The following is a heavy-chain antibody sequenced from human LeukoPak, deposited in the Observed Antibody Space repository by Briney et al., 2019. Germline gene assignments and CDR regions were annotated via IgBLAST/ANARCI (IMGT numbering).Heavy chain of an antibody. Sequence: PGGSLRLSCAASGITFSGHWMTWVRQAPGKGLEWVSAITHSGDGTYYANSVKGRFTVSRDNSKNTLYLQLNSLRAEDTAVYYCAKRVPYSSSSVYFDSWGQGTLVTVSS. V-gene: IGHV3-23*01. CDR1: GITFSGHW. CDR2: ITHSGDGT. CDR3: AKRVPYSSSSVYFDS. D-gene: IGHD6-6*01. J-gene: IGHJ4*02.